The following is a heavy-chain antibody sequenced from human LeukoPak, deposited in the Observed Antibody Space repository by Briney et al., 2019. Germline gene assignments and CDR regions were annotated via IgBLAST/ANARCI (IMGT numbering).Heavy chain of an antibody. J-gene: IGHJ3*02. V-gene: IGHV3-7*01. CDR1: GFTFSMYW. CDR2: MKQDGSQK. Sequence: SGGSLRLSCVASGFTFSMYWMTWFRQAPGKGLEWVANMKQDGSQKNYVDSVKGRFTISRDNAKKSLYLQMNSLRGEDTAVYYCARGGTYDIWGQGTRFTVSS. CDR3: ARGGTYDI.